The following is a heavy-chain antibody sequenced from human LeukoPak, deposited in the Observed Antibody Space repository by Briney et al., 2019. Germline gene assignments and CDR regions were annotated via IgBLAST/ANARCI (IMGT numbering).Heavy chain of an antibody. CDR2: ISYDGNNE. D-gene: IGHD1-26*01. V-gene: IGHV3-30*03. J-gene: IGHJ4*02. Sequence: PGGSLRLSCAASGFTFSSYGMRWVRQAPGKGLEWVAVISYDGNNEYYADSVKGRFTISRDNSKNTLYLQMNSLRAEDTAVYYCARDRAWDYLDSWDQGPLVTVSS. CDR3: ARDRAWDYLDS. CDR1: GFTFSSYG.